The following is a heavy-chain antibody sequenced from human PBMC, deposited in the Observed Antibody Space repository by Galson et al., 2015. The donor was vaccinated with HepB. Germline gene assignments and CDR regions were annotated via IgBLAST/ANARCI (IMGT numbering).Heavy chain of an antibody. CDR1: GYSFTSYW. CDR3: ARDNTLAYCGGDCYWEYFQH. CDR2: IIPILGIA. J-gene: IGHJ1*01. Sequence: QSGAEVKKPGESLRISCKGSGYSFTSYWISWVRQMPGKGLEWMGRIIPILGIANYAQKFQGRVTITADKSTSTAYMELSSLRSEDTAVYYCARDNTLAYCGGDCYWEYFQHWGQGTLVTVSS. D-gene: IGHD2-21*02. V-gene: IGHV1-69*04.